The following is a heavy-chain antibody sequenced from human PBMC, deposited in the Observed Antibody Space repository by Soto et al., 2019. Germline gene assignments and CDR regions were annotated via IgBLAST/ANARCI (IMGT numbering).Heavy chain of an antibody. Sequence: QVQLVQSGAEVKKPGASVKVSCKASGYTFTSYGISWVRQAPGQGLEWMGWISAYNGNTNYAQKLQGRVTMTTDTSTSTAYMELRSLRSDDTAVYYCARGSYDYIWGSYRYLAFDIWGLGTMVTVSS. CDR1: GYTFTSYG. J-gene: IGHJ3*02. CDR2: ISAYNGNT. CDR3: ARGSYDYIWGSYRYLAFDI. V-gene: IGHV1-18*01. D-gene: IGHD3-16*02.